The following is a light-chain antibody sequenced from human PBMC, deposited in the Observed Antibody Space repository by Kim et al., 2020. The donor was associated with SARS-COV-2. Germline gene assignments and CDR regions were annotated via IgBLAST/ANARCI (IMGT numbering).Light chain of an antibody. V-gene: IGKV3-20*01. CDR1: QTVTSNY. Sequence: SPGERATLSCRASQTVTSNYLAWYQQKPGHAPRLLIYGASSRATGISDRFSGSGSGTDFTLTISRLEPEDFAVYYCQQYGSSPATFGQGTKVDIK. CDR3: QQYGSSPAT. CDR2: GAS. J-gene: IGKJ1*01.